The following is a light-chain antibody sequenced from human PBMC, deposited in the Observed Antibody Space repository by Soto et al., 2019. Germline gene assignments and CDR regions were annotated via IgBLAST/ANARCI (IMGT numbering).Light chain of an antibody. J-gene: IGLJ3*02. V-gene: IGLV6-57*03. CDR1: SGNIASNF. CDR2: EDF. CDR3: QSYETTIGV. Sequence: NFMLTQPHSLSESPGKTVSISSTRSSGNIASNFVQRNQQRPGSAPSTVIYEDFQRPSGVPDRFSDSIDSSSNSASLTISGLRPEDETDYYCQSYETTIGVFGGGTKVTVL.